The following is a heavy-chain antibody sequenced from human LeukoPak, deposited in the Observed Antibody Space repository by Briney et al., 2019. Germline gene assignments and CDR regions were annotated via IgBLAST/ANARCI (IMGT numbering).Heavy chain of an antibody. V-gene: IGHV4-59*01. Sequence: SETLSLTCTVSGGSISSYYWSWIRQPPGKGLEWIGYIYYSGSTNYRPSLKSRVTISVDTSKNQFSLKLNSVTAADTAVYYCARGGYYGSGNDFRFDPWGQGTLVTVSS. J-gene: IGHJ5*02. CDR3: ARGGYYGSGNDFRFDP. CDR2: IYYSGST. D-gene: IGHD3-10*01. CDR1: GGSISSYY.